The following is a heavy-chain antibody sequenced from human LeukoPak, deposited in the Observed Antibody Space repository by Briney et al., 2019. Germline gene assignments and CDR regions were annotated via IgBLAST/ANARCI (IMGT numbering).Heavy chain of an antibody. Sequence: GGSLRLSCAASGFTFSSYSMNWVRQAPGKGLEWVSSISSSSSYIYYADSAKGRFTISRDNAKNSLYLQMNSLRAEDTAVYYCARDNDSNYYYYGMDVWGQGTTVTVSS. J-gene: IGHJ6*02. CDR2: ISSSSSYI. D-gene: IGHD3-22*01. V-gene: IGHV3-21*01. CDR1: GFTFSSYS. CDR3: ARDNDSNYYYYGMDV.